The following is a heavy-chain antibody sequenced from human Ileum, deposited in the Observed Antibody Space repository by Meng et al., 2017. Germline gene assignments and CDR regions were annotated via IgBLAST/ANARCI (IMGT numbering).Heavy chain of an antibody. CDR1: GDASRNGNW. CDR2: IYESGTT. D-gene: IGHD1-14*01. Sequence: QVDLWASGPGLVKPAETLSLSCAVSGDASRNGNWWSWVRQPPGKGLEWIGEIYESGTTNYNPSLKSRVTISVDKSKNEFSLKLSSVTAADTALYYCARVSYNKGSPKFDSWGQGTLVTVSS. CDR3: ARVSYNKGSPKFDS. J-gene: IGHJ4*02. V-gene: IGHV4-4*02.